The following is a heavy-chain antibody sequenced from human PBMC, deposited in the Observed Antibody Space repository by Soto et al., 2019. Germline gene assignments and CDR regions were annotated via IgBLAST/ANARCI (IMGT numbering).Heavy chain of an antibody. CDR3: AHRPEYGDYTGYYFDY. CDR2: IYWDDDK. Sequence: QITLKESGPTLVKPTQTLTLTCTFSGFSLSTSGVGVGWIRQPPGKALEWLALIYWDDDKRYSPSLKSRLTITKDTSKNQVVLTMTNMDPVDTATYYCAHRPEYGDYTGYYFDYWGQGTLVTVSS. D-gene: IGHD4-17*01. CDR1: GFSLSTSGVG. V-gene: IGHV2-5*02. J-gene: IGHJ4*02.